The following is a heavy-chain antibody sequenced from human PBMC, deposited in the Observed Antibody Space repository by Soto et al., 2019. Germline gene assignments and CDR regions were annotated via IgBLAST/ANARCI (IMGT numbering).Heavy chain of an antibody. J-gene: IGHJ6*02. CDR1: GGSFSCYY. D-gene: IGHD2-2*01. Sequence: SETLSLTCAVYGGSFSCYYWIWIRQPPGKGLEWIGEINHSGSTNYNPSLKSRVTISVDTSKNQFSLKLSSVTAADTAVYYCARTSRYLACSSTSCYPGGYYYYYYGMDVWGQGTTVTVSS. CDR3: ARTSRYLACSSTSCYPGGYYYYYYGMDV. CDR2: INHSGST. V-gene: IGHV4-34*01.